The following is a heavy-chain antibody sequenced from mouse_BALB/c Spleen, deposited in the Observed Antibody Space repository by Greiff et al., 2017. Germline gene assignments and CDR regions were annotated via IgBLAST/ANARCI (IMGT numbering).Heavy chain of an antibody. Sequence: VKLMESGGGLVQPSQSLSITCTVSGFSLTSYGVHWVRQSPGKGLEWLGVIWRGGSTDYNAAFMSRLSITKDNSKSQVFFKMNSLQADDTAIYYCAPYGNYGMDYWGQGTSVTVSS. CDR2: IWRGGST. CDR3: APYGNYGMDY. J-gene: IGHJ4*01. D-gene: IGHD2-1*01. V-gene: IGHV2-5*01. CDR1: GFSLTSYG.